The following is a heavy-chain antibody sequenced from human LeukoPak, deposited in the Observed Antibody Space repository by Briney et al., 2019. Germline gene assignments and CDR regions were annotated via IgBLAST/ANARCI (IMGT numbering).Heavy chain of an antibody. D-gene: IGHD6-19*01. CDR1: GGSISSYY. CDR3: ARVTHSSGWYNWFDP. Sequence: SETLSLTCTVSGGSISSYYWSWIRQPAGKGLEWIGRIYTSGSTNYNPSLKSRVTISVDKSKNQFSLKLSSATAADTAVYYCARVTHSSGWYNWFDPWGQGTLVTVSS. J-gene: IGHJ5*02. V-gene: IGHV4-4*07. CDR2: IYTSGST.